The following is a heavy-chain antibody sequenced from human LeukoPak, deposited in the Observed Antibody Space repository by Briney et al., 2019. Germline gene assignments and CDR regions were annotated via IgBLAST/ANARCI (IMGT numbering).Heavy chain of an antibody. Sequence: ASVKVSCKASGYTFTSYDINWVRQATGQGLEWMGWMNPNSGNTGYAQKFQGRVTMTRNTSISTAYMELSSLRSEDTAVYYCARCHPYYYGSGYTNDYWGQGTLVTVSS. CDR1: GYTFTSYD. J-gene: IGHJ4*02. D-gene: IGHD3-10*01. CDR2: MNPNSGNT. CDR3: ARCHPYYYGSGYTNDY. V-gene: IGHV1-8*01.